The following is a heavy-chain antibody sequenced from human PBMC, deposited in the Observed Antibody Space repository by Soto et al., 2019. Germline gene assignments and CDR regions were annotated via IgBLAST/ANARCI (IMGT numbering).Heavy chain of an antibody. J-gene: IGHJ6*02. CDR2: IWYDGSNK. CDR1: GFTFSSHA. CDR3: ARVGIAAAGTGGMDV. Sequence: GGSLRLCCAASGFTFSSHALHGVRQATGKGLEWVAVIWYDGSNKYYADSLQGRFTMSRDNSKNTLYLQMNSLRAEDTAVYYCARVGIAAAGTGGMDVWGQGTTVTVSS. V-gene: IGHV3-33*08. D-gene: IGHD6-13*01.